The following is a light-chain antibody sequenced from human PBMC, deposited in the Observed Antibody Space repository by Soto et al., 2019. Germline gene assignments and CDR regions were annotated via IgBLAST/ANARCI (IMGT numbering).Light chain of an antibody. J-gene: IGKJ1*01. V-gene: IGKV3-20*01. CDR1: QRVSNNY. Sequence: IVLTQSPSTLSLSPRERATLSCRASQRVSNNYLAWYQQKPGQAPRLLIYGASNRATGIPDRFSGSGSGTDFTLTISRLEPEDFAVYYCQQYGSSGTFGQGTKVDIK. CDR2: GAS. CDR3: QQYGSSGT.